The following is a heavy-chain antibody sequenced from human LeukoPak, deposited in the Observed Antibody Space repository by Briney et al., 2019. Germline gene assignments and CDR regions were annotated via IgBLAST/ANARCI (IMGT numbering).Heavy chain of an antibody. Sequence: PSETLSLTCTVSGDSMSSYYWSWIRQPPGKGLEWMAYIFYSGSTSYNPSLKSRVAISMNTSRNQFSLKLSSVTAADTAVYYCARHWLEGSGSHAFDIWGQGTMVTVSS. CDR1: GDSMSSYY. CDR2: IFYSGST. J-gene: IGHJ3*02. CDR3: ARHWLEGSGSHAFDI. V-gene: IGHV4-59*01. D-gene: IGHD1-26*01.